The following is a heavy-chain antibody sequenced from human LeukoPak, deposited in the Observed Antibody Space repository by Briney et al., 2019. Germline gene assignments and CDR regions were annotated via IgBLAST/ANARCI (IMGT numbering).Heavy chain of an antibody. CDR2: INHSGST. J-gene: IGHJ4*02. CDR1: GGSISSNNYY. CDR3: ARGGWGSYYPRQPTQPPSQRFDY. D-gene: IGHD1-26*01. V-gene: IGHV4-39*07. Sequence: PSETLSLTCTVSGGSISSNNYYWGWIRQPPGKGLEWIGEINHSGSTNYNPSLKSRVTISVDTSKNQFSLKLSSVTAADTAVYYCARGGWGSYYPRQPTQPPSQRFDYWGQGTLVTVSS.